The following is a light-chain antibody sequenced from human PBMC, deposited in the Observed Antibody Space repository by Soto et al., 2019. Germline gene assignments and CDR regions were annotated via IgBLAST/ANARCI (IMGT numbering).Light chain of an antibody. CDR2: DVS. CDR1: SSDVGGYNY. V-gene: IGLV2-14*01. Sequence: QSALTQPASVSGSPGQSITISCTGTSSDVGGYNYVSWYQQHPGKAPKLMIYDVSNRPSGVSNRFSGSKSGNTASLTISGXXAEDEADYYCSSYTSSSTLFGGGTKLTVL. J-gene: IGLJ2*01. CDR3: SSYTSSSTL.